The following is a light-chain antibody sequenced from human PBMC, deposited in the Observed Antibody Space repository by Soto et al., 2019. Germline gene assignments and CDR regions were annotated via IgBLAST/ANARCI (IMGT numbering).Light chain of an antibody. Sequence: DIQMTQSPSTLSASVGDRVTITCRASQSIGTWLAWYQQKPGKAPKLLIYDASSLESGAPSRFSGSGSGTEFTLTISSLQPDDFATYFCQQYNSYSSTFGQGNKLEIK. CDR2: DAS. CDR1: QSIGTW. J-gene: IGKJ2*01. CDR3: QQYNSYSST. V-gene: IGKV1-5*01.